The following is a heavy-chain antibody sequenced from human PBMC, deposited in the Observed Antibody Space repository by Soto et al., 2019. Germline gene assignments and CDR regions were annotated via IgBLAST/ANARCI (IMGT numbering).Heavy chain of an antibody. CDR1: GFTVSSNY. V-gene: IGHV3-53*01. CDR2: IYSGGNT. Sequence: LRLSCAASGFTVSSNYMTWVRQAPGKGLEWVSVIYSGGNTYYADSVKGRFTISRDNSKNTVYLQINSLRGEDTAVYYCARGIGDGYNYGFDYWGQGTLVTVSS. J-gene: IGHJ4*02. D-gene: IGHD5-12*01. CDR3: ARGIGDGYNYGFDY.